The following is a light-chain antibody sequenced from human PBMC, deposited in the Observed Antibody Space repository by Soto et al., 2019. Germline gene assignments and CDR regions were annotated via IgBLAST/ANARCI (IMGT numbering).Light chain of an antibody. V-gene: IGKV3-20*01. CDR3: QQYGGSSLII. Sequence: ETVVTQSPGTLSLSPGERVTLSCRTSQSVSSSYFAWYQQKPGQAPRLLMYGASNRASGIPDRFSGSGSGTDFTLTISRWEPEDFAVYYCQQYGGSSLIIFGQGTRLEIK. CDR1: QSVSSSY. CDR2: GAS. J-gene: IGKJ5*01.